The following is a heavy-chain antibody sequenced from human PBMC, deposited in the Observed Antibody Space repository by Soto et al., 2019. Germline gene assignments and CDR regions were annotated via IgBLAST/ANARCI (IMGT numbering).Heavy chain of an antibody. Sequence: GGSLRLSCAASGFTFSSYAMSWVRQAPGKGLEWVSAISGSGGSTYYADSVKGRFTISRDNSKNTLYLQMNSLRAEDTAVYYCAGFFGWFYFWTQRSLVIGSSGM. J-gene: IGHJ6*01. CDR1: GFTFSSYA. V-gene: IGHV3-23*01. D-gene: IGHD3-3*01. CDR3: AGFFGWFYFWTQRSLVIGSSGM. CDR2: ISGSGGST.